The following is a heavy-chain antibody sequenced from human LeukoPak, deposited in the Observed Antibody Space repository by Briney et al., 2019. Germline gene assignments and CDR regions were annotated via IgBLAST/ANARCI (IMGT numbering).Heavy chain of an antibody. D-gene: IGHD5-24*01. CDR3: ARDGYTLDYFDY. Sequence: GGSLRLSCGASGFTFSSYWMHWVRQAPGKGLVWVSRINSDGSITSYADSVKGRFTISRDNARNTLYLQMNSLRDEDTAVYYCARDGYTLDYFDYWGQGTLVTVSS. CDR1: GFTFSSYW. CDR2: INSDGSIT. J-gene: IGHJ4*02. V-gene: IGHV3-74*01.